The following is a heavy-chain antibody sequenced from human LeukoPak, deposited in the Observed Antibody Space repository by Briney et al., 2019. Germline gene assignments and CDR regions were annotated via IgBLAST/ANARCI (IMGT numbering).Heavy chain of an antibody. CDR1: GYTFTDYF. D-gene: IGHD3-16*01. V-gene: IGHV1-2*02. CDR3: ARAYEYGWFDP. CDR2: INPKTGGT. Sequence: ASVKVSCKASGYTFTDYFVHWERQAPGQGLEWMGWINPKTGGTNYAQKFQGRVTMTRDTSISTAYMELTRLTSDGTAVYYCARAYEYGWFDPWGQGTLVTVSS. J-gene: IGHJ5*02.